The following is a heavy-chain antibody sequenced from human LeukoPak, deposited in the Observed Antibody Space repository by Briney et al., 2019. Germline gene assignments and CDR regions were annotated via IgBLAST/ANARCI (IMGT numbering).Heavy chain of an antibody. D-gene: IGHD6-13*01. CDR2: IYTSGRT. CDR3: ASGAAGTFHYYGMDV. V-gene: IGHV4-61*09. J-gene: IGHJ6*02. CDR1: GCSIHSGSYY. Sequence: SATLSLPCHVSGCSIHSGSYYWIWIRQPAGKGLEWIGHIYTSGRTKHNPSLKSRVTISVVKSKNQFSLKLSSLTAADTAVYYCASGAAGTFHYYGMDVWGQGTPVTVSS.